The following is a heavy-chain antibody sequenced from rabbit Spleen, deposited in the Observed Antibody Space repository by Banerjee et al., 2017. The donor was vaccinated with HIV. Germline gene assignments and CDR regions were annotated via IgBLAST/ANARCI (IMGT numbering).Heavy chain of an antibody. CDR3: IRDSHAWGADL. D-gene: IGHD4-1*01. V-gene: IGHV1S21*01. CDR1: GFDFSSYY. Sequence: EQLKETGGGLVQPGGSLTLSCKASGFDFSSYYMSWVRQAPGKGLEWIGIINTGGSAYYANWAKGRFTISKTSTTVDLKMTSLTAADTATYFCIRDSHAWGADLWGPGTLVTVS. J-gene: IGHJ4*01. CDR2: INTGGSA.